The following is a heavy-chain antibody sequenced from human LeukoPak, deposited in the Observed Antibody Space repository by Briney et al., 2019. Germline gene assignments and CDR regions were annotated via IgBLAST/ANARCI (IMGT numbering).Heavy chain of an antibody. CDR3: AKDRQRLGNYYYYGMDV. J-gene: IGHJ6*02. CDR1: GFTFSSYG. Sequence: GGSLRLSCAASGFTFSSYGMHWVRQAPGKGLEWVAVISYDGSNKYYADSVKGRFTISRDNSKNTLYLQMNSLRAEDTAVYYCAKDRQRLGNYYYYGMDVWGQGTTVTVSS. CDR2: ISYDGSNK. D-gene: IGHD6-25*01. V-gene: IGHV3-30*18.